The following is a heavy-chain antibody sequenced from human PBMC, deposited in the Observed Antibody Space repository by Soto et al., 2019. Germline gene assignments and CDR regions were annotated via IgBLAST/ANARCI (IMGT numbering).Heavy chain of an antibody. CDR3: TRDKNWSYDY. Sequence: CGPLTLTCAASGFTFSDHFIRWVRHPPVKWLVLVSHIGPSGSSTRDSDSLQGRFTISRDYARNSLYLQMNSPRDEDTAVYYCTRDKNWSYDYWGRGTLVTVSS. CDR2: IGPSGSST. D-gene: IGHD1-1*01. V-gene: IGHV3-74*01. CDR1: GFTFSDHF. J-gene: IGHJ4*02.